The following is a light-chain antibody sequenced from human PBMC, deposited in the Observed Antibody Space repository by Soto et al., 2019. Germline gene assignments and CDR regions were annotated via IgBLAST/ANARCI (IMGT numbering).Light chain of an antibody. CDR2: RND. Sequence: QSVLTQPPSVSGAPGQRVTISCTGSSSNIGAKYDVHWYQQLPGTAPKLLIYRNDNRPSGVPDRFSGSKSATSASLAITGLQAEDEADYYCQSFDSSLRDYVFGTGTKVTVL. J-gene: IGLJ1*01. CDR1: SSNIGAKYD. V-gene: IGLV1-40*01. CDR3: QSFDSSLRDYV.